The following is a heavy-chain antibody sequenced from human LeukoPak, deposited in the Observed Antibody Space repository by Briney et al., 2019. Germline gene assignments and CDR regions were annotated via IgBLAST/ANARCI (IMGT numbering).Heavy chain of an antibody. CDR1: VYSISRGYY. Sequence: PSETLSLTCAVSVYSISRGYYWGWIRQPPGKGLEWIGSIYHSGSNFNNTSVKSRVSISLAASKNKNSLKLSFVTAADRDAYYCARRMEHYSNYYFDYWGQGTLVTVSS. CDR3: ARRMEHYSNYYFDY. D-gene: IGHD4-11*01. CDR2: IYHSGSN. J-gene: IGHJ4*02. V-gene: IGHV4-38-2*01.